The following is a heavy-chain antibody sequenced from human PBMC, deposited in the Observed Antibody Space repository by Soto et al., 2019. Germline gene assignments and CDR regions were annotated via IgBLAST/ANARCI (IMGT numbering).Heavy chain of an antibody. Sequence: PSGILACTCTVFGASISSGNHYWIWIRQPPGKVLEGIGYIFYSGTAYYNPSLKSRLTISVDTSKNQFSLKLSSVTAADTAVYYCARTGYGTAYFDPWGQGSLVTVSS. CDR1: GASISSGNHY. D-gene: IGHD5-18*01. CDR3: ARTGYGTAYFDP. J-gene: IGHJ5*02. CDR2: IFYSGTA. V-gene: IGHV4-30-4*01.